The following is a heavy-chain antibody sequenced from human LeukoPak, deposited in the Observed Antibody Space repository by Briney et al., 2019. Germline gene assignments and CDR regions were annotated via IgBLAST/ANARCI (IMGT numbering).Heavy chain of an antibody. Sequence: ASVKVSCKASGYTFTSYAMHWVRQAPGQRLEWMGWINAGNGNTKYSQKFQGRVTITRDTSASTAYMELSSLRSEDTAVYYCARVSDKNTGWYLNYWGQGTLVTVSS. J-gene: IGHJ4*02. CDR1: GYTFTSYA. CDR2: INAGNGNT. V-gene: IGHV1-3*01. D-gene: IGHD6-19*01. CDR3: ARVSDKNTGWYLNY.